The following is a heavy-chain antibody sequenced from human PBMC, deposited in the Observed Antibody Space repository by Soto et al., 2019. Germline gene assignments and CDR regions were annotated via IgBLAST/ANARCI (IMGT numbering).Heavy chain of an antibody. CDR1: GGTFSSYA. CDR2: IIPIFGTA. Sequence: QVQLVQSGAEVKKPGSSVKVSCKASGGTFSSYAISWVRQAPGQGLEWMGGIIPIFGTANYAQKFQGRVTITADESTSTANMELSSLRSEDTAVYYCARSGCSGGSCYPVDPNWFDPWGQGTLVTVSS. CDR3: ARSGCSGGSCYPVDPNWFDP. D-gene: IGHD2-15*01. V-gene: IGHV1-69*12. J-gene: IGHJ5*02.